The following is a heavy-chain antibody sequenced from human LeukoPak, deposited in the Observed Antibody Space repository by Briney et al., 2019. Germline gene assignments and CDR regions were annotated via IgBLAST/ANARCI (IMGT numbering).Heavy chain of an antibody. CDR3: ARDRTPDCSGGSCYPYAFDI. CDR2: IYYSGST. CDR1: GGSISSSSYY. J-gene: IGHJ3*02. D-gene: IGHD2-15*01. Sequence: SETLSLTCTVSGGSISSSSYYWGWIRQPPGKGLEWIGSIYYSGSTYYNPSLKSRVTISVDRSKNQFSLKLSSVTAADTAVYYCARDRTPDCSGGSCYPYAFDIWGQGTMVTVSS. V-gene: IGHV4-39*07.